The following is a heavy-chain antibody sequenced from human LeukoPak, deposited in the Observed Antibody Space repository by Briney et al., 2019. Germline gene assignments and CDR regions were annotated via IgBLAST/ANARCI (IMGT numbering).Heavy chain of an antibody. V-gene: IGHV4-39*07. D-gene: IGHD5-24*01. J-gene: IGHJ4*02. CDR3: ARVCAYTMATILYFDY. Sequence: SETLSLTCTVSGGSISSSSYYWGWIRQPPGKGLEWIGSIYYSGSTYYNPSLKSRVTISVDTSKNQFSLKLSSVTAADTAVYYCARVCAYTMATILYFDYWGQGTLVTVSS. CDR1: GGSISSSSYY. CDR2: IYYSGST.